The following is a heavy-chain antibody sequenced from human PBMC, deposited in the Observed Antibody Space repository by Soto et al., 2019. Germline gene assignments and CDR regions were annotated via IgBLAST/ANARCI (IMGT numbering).Heavy chain of an antibody. Sequence: EVQLVESGGGLVKPGGSLRLSCAASGFTFSSYSMNWVRQAPGKGLEWVSSISSSSSYIYYADSVKGRFTISRDNAKKSLYLQMNSLRAEDTAVYYCASWPLTGTSYFDYWGQGTLVTVSS. D-gene: IGHD1-20*01. CDR1: GFTFSSYS. V-gene: IGHV3-21*01. CDR2: ISSSSSYI. J-gene: IGHJ4*02. CDR3: ASWPLTGTSYFDY.